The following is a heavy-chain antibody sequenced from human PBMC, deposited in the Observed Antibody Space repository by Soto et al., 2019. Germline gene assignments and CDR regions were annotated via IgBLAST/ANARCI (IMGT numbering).Heavy chain of an antibody. V-gene: IGHV6-1*01. CDR2: TYYRSKWYN. CDR1: GDSVSSNSAA. Sequence: SQTLSLTCVISGDSVSSNSAAWNWIRQSPSRGLEWLGRTYYRSKWYNDYAVSVKSRITINPDTSKNQFSLQLNSVTPEDTAVYYCAREGACDGYYENWGFDPWGQGTLVTVSS. J-gene: IGHJ5*02. D-gene: IGHD3-22*01. CDR3: AREGACDGYYENWGFDP.